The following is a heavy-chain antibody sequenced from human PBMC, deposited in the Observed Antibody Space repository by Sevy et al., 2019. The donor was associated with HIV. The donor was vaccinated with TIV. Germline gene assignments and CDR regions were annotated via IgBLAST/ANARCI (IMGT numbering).Heavy chain of an antibody. CDR3: ARDLLSNYVIFDY. D-gene: IGHD4-4*01. CDR2: INPNSGGT. J-gene: IGHJ4*02. V-gene: IGHV1-2*02. Sequence: ASVKVSCKASGYTFTGYYMHWVRQAPGQGLEWMGWINPNSGGTNYAQKFQGRVTMTRDTSISTAYMELGRLGSDDTAVYYCARDLLSNYVIFDYWGQGTLVTVSS. CDR1: GYTFTGYY.